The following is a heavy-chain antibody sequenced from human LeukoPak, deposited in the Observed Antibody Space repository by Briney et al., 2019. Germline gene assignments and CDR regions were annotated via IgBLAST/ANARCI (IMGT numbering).Heavy chain of an antibody. CDR2: IIPILGIA. J-gene: IGHJ6*02. D-gene: IGHD5-24*01. CDR3: ASVEMATNEPNYYYGMDV. CDR1: GGTFSSYA. V-gene: IGHV1-69*04. Sequence: AASVKVSCKASGGTFSSYAISWVRQAPGQGLEWMGRIIPILGIANYAQKLQGRVTITADKSTSTAYMELSSLRSEDTAVYYCASVEMATNEPNYYYGMDVWGQGTTVTVSS.